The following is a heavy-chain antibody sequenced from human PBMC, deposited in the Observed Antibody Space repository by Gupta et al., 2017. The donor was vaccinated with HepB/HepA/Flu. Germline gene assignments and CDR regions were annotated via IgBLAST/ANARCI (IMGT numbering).Heavy chain of an antibody. D-gene: IGHD3-16*01. CDR1: GFNFAGYV. CDR2: MTGAGGHT. Sequence: EVQLLESGGGLVQPGGSLRLSCAASGFNFAGYVMHWVRQAPGKGLEWVSTMTGAGGHTFYADSVKGRFTISRDDSKGTLFLQMTSLRAEDTAIYYCARRGGEFWGASDSWGQGTLVSVSS. V-gene: IGHV3-23*01. J-gene: IGHJ4*02. CDR3: ARRGGEFWGASDS.